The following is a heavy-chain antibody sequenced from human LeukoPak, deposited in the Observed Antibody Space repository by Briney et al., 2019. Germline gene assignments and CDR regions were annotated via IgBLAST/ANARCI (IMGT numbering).Heavy chain of an antibody. CDR1: GFTFTSYA. CDR2: ISGSGDRT. V-gene: IGHV3-23*01. Sequence: PGGSLRLSWAASGFTFTSYAMSWVRQAAGKGLEWVSTISGSGDRTYYADSGKGRFTISRDNSKNTLYLQMNSLRAEDTAVYYCAKMSSRSYGSVIGPTKGYMDVRGKGTTVTVSS. J-gene: IGHJ6*03. D-gene: IGHD3-10*01. CDR3: AKMSSRSYGSVIGPTKGYMDV.